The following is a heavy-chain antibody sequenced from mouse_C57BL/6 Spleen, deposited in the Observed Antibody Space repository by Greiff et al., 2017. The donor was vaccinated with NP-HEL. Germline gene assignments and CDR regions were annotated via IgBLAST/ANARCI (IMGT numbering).Heavy chain of an antibody. J-gene: IGHJ2*01. D-gene: IGHD1-1*01. Sequence: QVQLQQSGAELMKPGASVKLSCKATGYTFTGYWIEWVKQRPGHGLEWIGEILPGSGSTNYNEKFKGKATFTADTSSNTAYMQLSSLTTEDSDIYYCASGGIYYGSRYPYFDYWGKGTLSQSPQ. CDR3: ASGGIYYGSRYPYFDY. CDR1: GYTFTGYW. V-gene: IGHV1-9*01. CDR2: ILPGSGST.